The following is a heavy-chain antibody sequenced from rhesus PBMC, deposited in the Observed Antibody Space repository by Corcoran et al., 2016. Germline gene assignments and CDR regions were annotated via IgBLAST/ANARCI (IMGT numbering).Heavy chain of an antibody. CDR2: VYGGSGST. CDR1: GGPISSSYW. CDR3: ARREVDNSLDV. Sequence: QVQLQESGPGLVKPSETLSLTCAVSGGPISSSYWLSWIPPSPGKGLEWIGYVYGGSGSTSYNPSLKSRVTISTDTSKNQFSLKLSSVTAADTAVYYCARREVDNSLDVWGRGVLVTVSS. J-gene: IGHJ5-2*02. V-gene: IGHV4S7*01.